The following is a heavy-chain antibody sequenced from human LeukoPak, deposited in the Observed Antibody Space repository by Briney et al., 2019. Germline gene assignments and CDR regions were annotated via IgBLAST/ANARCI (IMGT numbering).Heavy chain of an antibody. Sequence: SVKVSCKASGGTLSSYAICWVRQAPGQGLEWMGGIIPIFGTANYAQKFQGRVTITADESTSTAYMELSSLRSEDTAVYYCARAPYSSSWTTVDYFQHWGQGTLVTVSS. V-gene: IGHV1-69*13. CDR3: ARAPYSSSWTTVDYFQH. CDR2: IIPIFGTA. D-gene: IGHD6-13*01. J-gene: IGHJ1*01. CDR1: GGTLSSYA.